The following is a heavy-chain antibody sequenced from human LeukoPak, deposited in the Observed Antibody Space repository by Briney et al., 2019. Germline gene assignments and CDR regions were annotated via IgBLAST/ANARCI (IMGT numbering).Heavy chain of an antibody. CDR2: IYYSGTT. V-gene: IGHV4-59*08. CDR1: GASFTSNY. J-gene: IGHJ4*02. D-gene: IGHD2-21*02. Sequence: KPSETLSLTRTVSGASFTSNYWSWLRQPPGKGLEWIGYIYYSGTTTYNPSLERRVTMSVDMSKTQFSLRLNSVTATDTAVYYCARLDCGGDCYVDYWGQGNLVTVSS. CDR3: ARLDCGGDCYVDY.